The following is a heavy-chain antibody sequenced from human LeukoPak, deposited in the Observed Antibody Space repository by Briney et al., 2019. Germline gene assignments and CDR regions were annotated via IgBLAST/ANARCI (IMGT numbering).Heavy chain of an antibody. CDR3: AKDPGYNWNDSPFDY. CDR1: GFTFSSYG. J-gene: IGHJ4*02. V-gene: IGHV3-30*18. Sequence: QAGGSLRLSCAASGFTFSSYGMHWVRQAPGKGLEWVAVISYDGSNKYYADSVKGRFTISRDNSRNTLYLQMNSLRAEDTAVYYCAKDPGYNWNDSPFDYWGQGTLVTVSS. D-gene: IGHD1-1*01. CDR2: ISYDGSNK.